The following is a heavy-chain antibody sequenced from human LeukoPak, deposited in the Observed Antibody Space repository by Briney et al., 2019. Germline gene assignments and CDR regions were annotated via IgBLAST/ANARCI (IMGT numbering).Heavy chain of an antibody. CDR2: IYYDGSNK. Sequence: GRSLRLSCAASEFSFSSHAMHWVRQAPGKGLEWVAVIYYDGSNKYYADSVKGRFTISRDNSKNTLYLQMNSLRAEDTAVYYCARDQGSGGSGWYLDYWGQGTLVTVSS. V-gene: IGHV3-33*01. CDR3: ARDQGSGGSGWYLDY. CDR1: EFSFSSHA. D-gene: IGHD3-10*01. J-gene: IGHJ4*02.